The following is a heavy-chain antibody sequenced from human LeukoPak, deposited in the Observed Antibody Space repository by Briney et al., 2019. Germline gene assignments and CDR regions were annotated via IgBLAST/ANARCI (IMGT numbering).Heavy chain of an antibody. CDR1: GFTFSCYA. V-gene: IGHV3-23*01. CDR3: AKGSYYDSSGSFYFDY. D-gene: IGHD3-22*01. Sequence: GGSLRHSCAAPGFTFSCYAMSWVRQAPGKGLEWVSGISGSGDNTYYADSVKGRFTISRDNSKNTLYVQVNSLGTEDTAAYYCAKGSYYDSSGSFYFDYWGQGTLVTVSS. CDR2: ISGSGDNT. J-gene: IGHJ4*02.